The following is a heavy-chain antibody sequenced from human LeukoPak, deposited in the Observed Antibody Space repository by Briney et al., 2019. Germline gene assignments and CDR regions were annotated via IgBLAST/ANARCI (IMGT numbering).Heavy chain of an antibody. V-gene: IGHV3-11*01. CDR2: ISNSGTII. CDR3: ARVVWSGYHACDY. CDR1: GFTFSDYY. J-gene: IGHJ4*02. Sequence: GGSLRLSCAASGFTFSDYYMSWIRQAPGKGLEWVSYISNSGTIISYADSVKGRFTISRDNTKNSLYLQMNSLRAEDTAVYYCARVVWSGYHACDYWGQGTLVTVSS. D-gene: IGHD3-3*01.